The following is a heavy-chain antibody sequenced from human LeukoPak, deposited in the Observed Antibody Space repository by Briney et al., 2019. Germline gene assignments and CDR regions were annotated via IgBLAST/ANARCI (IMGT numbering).Heavy chain of an antibody. V-gene: IGHV3-23*01. CDR2: ISGSGGST. J-gene: IGHJ5*02. Sequence: GGSLRLSCAASGFTFSSYAMSWVRQAPGKGLEWVSAISGSGGSTYYADSVKGRFTISRDNSKNTLYLQMNSLRAEDTAVYYCAKDPYYDFWCGYPEGENWFDPWGQGTLVTVSS. CDR3: AKDPYYDFWCGYPEGENWFDP. D-gene: IGHD3-3*01. CDR1: GFTFSSYA.